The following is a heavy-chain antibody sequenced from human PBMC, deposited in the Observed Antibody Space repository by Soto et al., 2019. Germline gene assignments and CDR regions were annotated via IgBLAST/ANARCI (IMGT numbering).Heavy chain of an antibody. J-gene: IGHJ5*02. V-gene: IGHV4-31*03. Sequence: PSETLSLTCTVSGGSISSGGYYWSWIRQHPGKGLEWIGYIYYSGSTYYNPSLKSRVTISVDTSKNQFSLKLSSVTAADTAVYYCASRQVLLWFGESNGDWFDPWGQGTLGTVSS. CDR2: IYYSGST. CDR3: ASRQVLLWFGESNGDWFDP. D-gene: IGHD3-10*01. CDR1: GGSISSGGYY.